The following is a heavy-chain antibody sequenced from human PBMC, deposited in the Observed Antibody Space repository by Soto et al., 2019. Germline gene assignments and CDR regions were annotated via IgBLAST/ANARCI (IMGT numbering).Heavy chain of an antibody. V-gene: IGHV3-23*01. Sequence: GGSLRLSCAASGFTFSSYAMSWVRQAPGKGLEWVSCISDSGDSTYYADSVKGRFTISRDNAKNTLYLQMNGLRAEDTALYYCARWFTYGNFDYFDYWGQGTQVTVSS. CDR1: GFTFSSYA. CDR2: ISDSGDST. CDR3: ARWFTYGNFDYFDY. J-gene: IGHJ4*02. D-gene: IGHD3-10*01.